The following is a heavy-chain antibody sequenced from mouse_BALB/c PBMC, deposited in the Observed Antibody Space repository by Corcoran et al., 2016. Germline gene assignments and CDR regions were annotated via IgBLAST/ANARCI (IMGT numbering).Heavy chain of an antibody. V-gene: IGHV9-3-1*01. D-gene: IGHD2-4*01. J-gene: IGHJ3*01. Sequence: QIQLVQSGPELKKPGETVKISCKASGYTFTNYGMNWVKQAPGKGLKWMGWINTYTGEPTYADDFKGRFAFSLETSASTAYLRINNLKNEDTATYFCARPYDYDLAYWGQGTLVTVSA. CDR3: ARPYDYDLAY. CDR1: GYTFTNYG. CDR2: INTYTGEP.